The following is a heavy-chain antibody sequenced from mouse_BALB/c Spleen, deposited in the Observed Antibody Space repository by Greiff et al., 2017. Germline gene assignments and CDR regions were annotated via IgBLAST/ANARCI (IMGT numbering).Heavy chain of an antibody. Sequence: QVQLQQPGAELVMPGASVKMSCKASGYTFTDYWMHWVKQRPGQGLEWIGAIDTSDSYTSYNQKFKGKVTLTVDESSSTAYMQLSSLTSEDSAVYYCAYYDGKGYWGQGTTLTVSS. J-gene: IGHJ2*01. CDR2: IDTSDSYT. V-gene: IGHV1-69*01. CDR3: AYYDGKGY. D-gene: IGHD1-1*02. CDR1: GYTFTDYW.